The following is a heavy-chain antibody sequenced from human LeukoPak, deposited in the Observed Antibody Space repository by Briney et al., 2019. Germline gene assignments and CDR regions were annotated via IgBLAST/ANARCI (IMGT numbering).Heavy chain of an antibody. CDR2: IYPGDSDT. CDR1: GYSFTSYW. CDR3: ARQDHDYGDYGGFFY. V-gene: IGHV5-51*01. D-gene: IGHD4-17*01. J-gene: IGHJ4*02. Sequence: GESLKISCKGSGYSFTSYWIGWVRQMPGKGLEWMGIIYPGDSDTRYSPSFQGQVTISADKSISTAYLQRSSLKASDTAMYYCARQDHDYGDYGGFFYWGQGTLVTVSS.